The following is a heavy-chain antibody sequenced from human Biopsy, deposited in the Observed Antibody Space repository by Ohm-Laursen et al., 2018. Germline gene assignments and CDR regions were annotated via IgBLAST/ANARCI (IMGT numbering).Heavy chain of an antibody. V-gene: IGHV3-7*03. CDR3: ARAGRYCSGGGCYSWFDS. Sequence: SLRLSCAASGFTFSNYWMTWVRQAPGKGLEWVASIKQDVSEIYYVDSVKGRFTVSRDNARNSLYLQMNSLKTEDTALYYCARAGRYCSGGGCYSWFDSWGQGTLVTVSS. CDR1: GFTFSNYW. D-gene: IGHD2-15*01. J-gene: IGHJ5*01. CDR2: IKQDVSEI.